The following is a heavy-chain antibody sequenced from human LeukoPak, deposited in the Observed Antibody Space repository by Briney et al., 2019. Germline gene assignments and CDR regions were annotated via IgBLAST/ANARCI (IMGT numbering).Heavy chain of an antibody. J-gene: IGHJ4*02. Sequence: SETLSLTCTVSGGSISSSSYYWGWIRQPPGKGLEWIGSIYYSGSTYYNPSLKSRVTISVDTSKNQFSLKLSSVTAADTAVYYCARQPPGYCSSTSCSHFDYWGQGTLVTVSS. D-gene: IGHD2-2*01. CDR1: GGSISSSSYY. CDR3: ARQPPGYCSSTSCSHFDY. V-gene: IGHV4-39*01. CDR2: IYYSGST.